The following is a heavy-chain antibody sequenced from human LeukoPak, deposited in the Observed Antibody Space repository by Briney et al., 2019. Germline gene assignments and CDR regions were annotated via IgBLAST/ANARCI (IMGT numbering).Heavy chain of an antibody. CDR1: GYTFTSYY. J-gene: IGHJ4*02. CDR2: INPSGGST. D-gene: IGHD2-15*01. CDR3: AMVAATMYYFDY. V-gene: IGHV1-46*01. Sequence: GASVKVSCKASGYTFTSYYMHWVRQAPGQGLEWMGIINPSGGSTSCAQKFQGRVTMTRDTSTSTVYMELSSLRSEDTAVYYCAMVAATMYYFDYWGQGTLVTVSS.